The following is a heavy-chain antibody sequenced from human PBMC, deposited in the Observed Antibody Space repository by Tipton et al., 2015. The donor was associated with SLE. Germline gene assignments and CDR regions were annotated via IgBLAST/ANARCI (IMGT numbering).Heavy chain of an antibody. Sequence: LSLTCTVSGGSISNYYWSWIRQAPGKGLEWVSFVFRGGGTYYAASVKGRFTISRDNSKNTLYLQMNSLRAEDTAVYYCASQLTILDAFDIWGQGTMVTVSS. CDR3: ASQLTILDAFDI. J-gene: IGHJ3*02. CDR1: GGSISNYY. CDR2: VFRGGGT. D-gene: IGHD1-1*01. V-gene: IGHV3-53*01.